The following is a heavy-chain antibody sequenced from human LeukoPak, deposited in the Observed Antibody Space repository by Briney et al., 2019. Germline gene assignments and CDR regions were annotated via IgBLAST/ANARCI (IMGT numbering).Heavy chain of an antibody. Sequence: GGSLRLSCAASGFTFSSYAMHWVRQAPGKGLEWVAVIPYDGSNKYYADSVKGRFTISRDNSKNTLYLQMNSLRAEDTAVYYCARDREHYYDSRAIDYWGQGTLVTVSS. CDR2: IPYDGSNK. J-gene: IGHJ4*02. D-gene: IGHD3-22*01. CDR3: ARDREHYYDSRAIDY. V-gene: IGHV3-30-3*01. CDR1: GFTFSSYA.